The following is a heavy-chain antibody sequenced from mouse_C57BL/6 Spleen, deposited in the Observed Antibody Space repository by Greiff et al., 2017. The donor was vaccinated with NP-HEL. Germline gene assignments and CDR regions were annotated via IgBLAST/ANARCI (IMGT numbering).Heavy chain of an antibody. CDR2: IYPGDGDT. Sequence: VQLQQSGAELVKPGASVKISCKASGYAFSSYWMNWVKQRPGKGLEWIGQIYPGDGDTNYNGKFKGKATLTADQSSSTAYMQLSSLTSEDSAVYFCARGSYYYGSKGYFDVWGTGTTVTVSS. J-gene: IGHJ1*03. CDR3: ARGSYYYGSKGYFDV. V-gene: IGHV1-80*01. D-gene: IGHD1-1*01. CDR1: GYAFSSYW.